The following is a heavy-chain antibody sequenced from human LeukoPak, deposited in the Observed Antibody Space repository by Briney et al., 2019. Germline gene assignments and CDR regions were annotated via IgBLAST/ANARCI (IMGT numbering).Heavy chain of an antibody. CDR1: GGSFSGYY. CDR3: ARGVGSYSSDTHY. D-gene: IGHD5-18*01. Sequence: PSETLSLTCVVFGGSFSGYYWSWIRQSPGKGLEWIGEINHSRSTNFNPSLKSRVTISVDTSKDQFSLKLSSVTAADTAVYYCARGVGSYSSDTHYWGQGTLVTVSS. J-gene: IGHJ4*02. V-gene: IGHV4-34*01. CDR2: INHSRST.